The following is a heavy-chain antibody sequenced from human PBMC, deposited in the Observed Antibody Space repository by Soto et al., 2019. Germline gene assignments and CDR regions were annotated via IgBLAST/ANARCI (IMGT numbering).Heavy chain of an antibody. CDR1: GFTFSNYA. CDR2: ISDSGVST. CDR3: AKGGVSYYYYAMDV. D-gene: IGHD2-8*01. V-gene: IGHV3-23*01. J-gene: IGHJ6*02. Sequence: GGSLRLSCAVTGFTFSNYAMSWVRQAPGKGLEWVSAISDSGVSTYYADSVKGRFTISRDNSKNTLYLQMNSLRAEDTAVYYCAKGGVSYYYYAMDVWGQGTTVTVSS.